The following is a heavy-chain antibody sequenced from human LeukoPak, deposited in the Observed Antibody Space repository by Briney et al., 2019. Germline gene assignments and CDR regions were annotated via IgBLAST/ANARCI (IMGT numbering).Heavy chain of an antibody. CDR1: GGSISSYY. CDR2: IYYSGST. V-gene: IGHV4-59*01. D-gene: IGHD6-13*01. J-gene: IGHJ4*02. Sequence: PSETLSLTCTVSGGSISSYYWSWIRQPPGKGLEWIGYIYYSGSTNYNPSLKSRVTISVDTSKNQFSLKLSSVTAADTAVYYCARGGAGTSFDYWGQGTLSPSPQ. CDR3: ARGGAGTSFDY.